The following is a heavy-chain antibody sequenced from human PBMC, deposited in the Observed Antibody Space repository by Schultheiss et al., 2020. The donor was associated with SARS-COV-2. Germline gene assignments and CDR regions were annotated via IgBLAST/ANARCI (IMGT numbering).Heavy chain of an antibody. V-gene: IGHV4-59*01. CDR1: GGSISSYY. D-gene: IGHD1-26*01. J-gene: IGHJ4*02. CDR2: IYYSGST. Sequence: SETLSLTCTVSGGSISSYYWSWIRQPPGKGLEWIGYIYYSGSTNYNPSLKSRVTISVDTSKNQFSLKLSSVTAADTAVYYCAREVPIVGATTSVFDYWGQGTLVTVSS. CDR3: AREVPIVGATTSVFDY.